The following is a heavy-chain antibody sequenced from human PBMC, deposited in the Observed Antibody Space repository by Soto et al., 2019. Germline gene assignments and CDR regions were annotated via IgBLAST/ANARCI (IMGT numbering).Heavy chain of an antibody. CDR2: IYYSGST. J-gene: IGHJ4*02. V-gene: IGHV4-59*01. CDR3: ASLRGQNFDY. Sequence: SETLSLTCTVSGGTISSYYWSWIRQPPGKGLEWIGYIYYSGSTNYNPSLKSRVTISVDTSKNQFSLKLSSVTAADTAVYYCASLRGQNFDYWGQGTLVTVSS. CDR1: GGTISSYY.